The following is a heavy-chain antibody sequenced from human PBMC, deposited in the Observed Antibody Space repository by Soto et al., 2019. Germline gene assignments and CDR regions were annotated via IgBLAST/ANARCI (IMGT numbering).Heavy chain of an antibody. V-gene: IGHV3-74*01. CDR2: VPGDGSRA. Sequence: EVQLVESGGGSVQPGGSLRLSCAASGFSFSSYFMAWVRQAPGEGLVSVSHVPGDGSRASYADSVRGRFTISRDNAKNTLYLQMDSLRYEDTVIYYCARENWYSLDVWGQGTTVTVSS. CDR3: ARENWYSLDV. CDR1: GFSFSSYF. J-gene: IGHJ6*02. D-gene: IGHD1-26*01.